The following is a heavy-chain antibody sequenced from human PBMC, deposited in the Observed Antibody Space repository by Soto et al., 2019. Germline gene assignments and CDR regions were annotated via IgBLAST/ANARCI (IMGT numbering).Heavy chain of an antibody. CDR3: ARRLDPLQYSDY. V-gene: IGHV3-48*02. CDR2: ISFSGNTI. Sequence: GGSLRLSCAASGFTFDDYGMNWVRQAPGKRLEWVSFISFSGNTIYYADSVRGRFTISRDNAKSTLFLQMNSLRDDVTATYYCARRLDPLQYSDYWGRGTLVTVSS. D-gene: IGHD5-18*01. CDR1: GFTFDDYG. J-gene: IGHJ4*02.